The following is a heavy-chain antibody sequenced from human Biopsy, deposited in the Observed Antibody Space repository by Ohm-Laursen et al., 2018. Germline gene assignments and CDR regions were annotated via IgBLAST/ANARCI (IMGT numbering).Heavy chain of an antibody. CDR1: SGSISSYY. V-gene: IGHV4-59*08. D-gene: IGHD6-19*01. CDR3: ATTTMDTSGWFGNYFDY. J-gene: IGHJ4*02. CDR2: IDYRGST. Sequence: SETLSLTCTVSSGSISSYYWSWIRQPPGKGLEWIGYIDYRGSTKYNPSLRSRVTMSIDTSRNQFSLKLSSVTAADTAVYYCATTTMDTSGWFGNYFDYWGQGILVTVSS.